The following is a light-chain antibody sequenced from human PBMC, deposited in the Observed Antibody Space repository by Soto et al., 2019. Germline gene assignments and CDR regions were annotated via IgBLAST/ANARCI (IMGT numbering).Light chain of an antibody. CDR2: DAS. CDR3: QQYNSYSWT. Sequence: EIPMTQSPSTLSASVGDRVTITCRASQSISSWLAWYQQKPGKAPKLLIYDASSLESGVPSRFSGSGSGTEFTLTISSLQPDDFATYYCQQYNSYSWTFGQGTKVDIK. V-gene: IGKV1-5*01. J-gene: IGKJ1*01. CDR1: QSISSW.